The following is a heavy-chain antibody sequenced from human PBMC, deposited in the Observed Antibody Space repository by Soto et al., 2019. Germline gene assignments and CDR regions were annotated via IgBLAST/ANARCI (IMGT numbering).Heavy chain of an antibody. Sequence: SVKVSCKASGYPFTSYGISWVRQAPGQGLEWMGGIIPIFDTTNYAQKFQGRVTIIADESTAYMELSGLRSEDTAVYYCARAPLPSAVTLHENYFEDWGQGTLVTVSS. V-gene: IGHV1-69*01. J-gene: IGHJ4*02. CDR3: ARAPLPSAVTLHENYFED. CDR2: IIPIFDTT. CDR1: GYPFTSYG. D-gene: IGHD4-17*01.